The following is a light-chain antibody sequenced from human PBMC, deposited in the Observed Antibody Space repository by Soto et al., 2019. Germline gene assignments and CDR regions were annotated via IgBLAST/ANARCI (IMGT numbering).Light chain of an antibody. CDR1: SSNIGKNT. CDR2: SHN. V-gene: IGLV1-44*01. Sequence: QSVLSQPPSASGTPGQRVTISCSGSSSNIGKNTVNWYQQLPGTAPKLLIYSHNQRPSGVPDRFSGSKSGTSASLAISGLQSEDEADYYCAAWDDSLNGPVFVGGTKLTVL. CDR3: AAWDDSLNGPV. J-gene: IGLJ2*01.